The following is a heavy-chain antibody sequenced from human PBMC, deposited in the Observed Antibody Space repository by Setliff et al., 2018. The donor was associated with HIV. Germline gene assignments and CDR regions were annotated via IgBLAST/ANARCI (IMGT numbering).Heavy chain of an antibody. V-gene: IGHV4-61*08. CDR3: AMYDFGVSRLRNWFDP. CDR2: IYYSGST. Sequence: SETLSLTCAVFGGSISSGGYYWSWIRQHPGKGLEWIGYIYYSGSTNYNPSLKSRVTISVDTSKNQFSLKLSSVTAADTAVYYCAMYDFGVSRLRNWFDPWGQGTLVTVSS. D-gene: IGHD4-17*01. J-gene: IGHJ5*02. CDR1: GGSISSGGYY.